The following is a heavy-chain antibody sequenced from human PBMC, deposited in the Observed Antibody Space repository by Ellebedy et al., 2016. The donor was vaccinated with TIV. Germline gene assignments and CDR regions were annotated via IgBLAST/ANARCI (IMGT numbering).Heavy chain of an antibody. CDR2: ISSMRDTT. CDR1: GFNFRLYS. Sequence: GGSLRLSXAASGFNFRLYSMSWVRQAPGKGLEWVSYISSMRDTTYYADSVRGRFTISRDNANNSLYMQMNNVRAEDTGVYYCVRAYSYGNDAGGYWGRGTQVTVSA. V-gene: IGHV3-48*04. D-gene: IGHD5-18*01. J-gene: IGHJ4*02. CDR3: VRAYSYGNDAGGY.